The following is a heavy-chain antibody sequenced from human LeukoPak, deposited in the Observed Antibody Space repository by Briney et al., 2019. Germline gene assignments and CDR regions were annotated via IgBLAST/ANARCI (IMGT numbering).Heavy chain of an antibody. CDR3: ARGAYYYED. D-gene: IGHD3-22*01. Sequence: TGGSLRLSCAASGFTFNSYAMIWVRQAPGKGLESISSISTTGDRTYYADSVKGRFTISRDNAKNSLYLQMNSLRAEDTAVYYCARGAYYYEDWGQGTLVTVSS. V-gene: IGHV3-23*01. J-gene: IGHJ4*02. CDR1: GFTFNSYA. CDR2: ISTTGDRT.